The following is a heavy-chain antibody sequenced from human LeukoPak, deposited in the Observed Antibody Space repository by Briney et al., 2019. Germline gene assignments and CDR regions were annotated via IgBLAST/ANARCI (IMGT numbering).Heavy chain of an antibody. Sequence: ASVKVSCKASGYTFTTYGISWVRQAPGQGLEWMGWISAYNGNTNYAQKFQGRVTMTTDTSASTAYMELRSLGSDDMAVYYCARDLIAVRPGWFDPWGQGTLVTVSS. CDR3: ARDLIAVRPGWFDP. D-gene: IGHD6-6*01. V-gene: IGHV1-18*03. CDR1: GYTFTTYG. CDR2: ISAYNGNT. J-gene: IGHJ5*02.